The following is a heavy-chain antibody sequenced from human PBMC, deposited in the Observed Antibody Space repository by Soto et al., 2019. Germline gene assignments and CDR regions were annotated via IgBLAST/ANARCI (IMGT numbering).Heavy chain of an antibody. V-gene: IGHV3-23*01. CDR2: IRGNGGGI. CDR3: AKDLGGSFYESDF. D-gene: IGHD1-26*01. Sequence: VGSLRLSCAASGFTFSNYAMSWVRQAPGKGLEWVSAIRGNGGGIYYADPVKGRFTISRDNSKNTLYLQMNSLRAGDTAIYYCAKDLGGSFYESDFWGQGILVTVSS. CDR1: GFTFSNYA. J-gene: IGHJ4*02.